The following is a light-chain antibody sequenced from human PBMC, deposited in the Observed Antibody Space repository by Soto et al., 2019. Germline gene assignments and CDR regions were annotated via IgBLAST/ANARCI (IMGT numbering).Light chain of an antibody. V-gene: IGKV3-15*01. CDR1: QSVRSN. CDR2: GAS. CDR3: QQYNNWPIT. J-gene: IGKJ5*01. Sequence: ETVMTQSPATLPVSPGERASLSCRASQSVRSNLAWYQQKPGQAPRLLIYGASTRATGIPARFSGSGSGTEFTLTISSLQSEDFAVYYCQQYNNWPITFGQGTRLEI.